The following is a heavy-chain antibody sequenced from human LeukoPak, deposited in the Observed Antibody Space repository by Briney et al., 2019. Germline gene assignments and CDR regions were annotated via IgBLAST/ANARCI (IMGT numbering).Heavy chain of an antibody. V-gene: IGHV3-49*04. CDR1: GFTFGDYA. CDR3: TRAEPLSRY. J-gene: IGHJ4*02. CDR2: IRSKAYGGTT. D-gene: IGHD1-14*01. Sequence: PGGSLRLSCTASGFTFGDYAMSWVRQAPGKGLEWVGFIRSKAYGGTTEYAASVKGRFTISRDDSKSIAYLQMNSLKTEDTAVYYRTRAEPLSRYWGQGTLVTVSS.